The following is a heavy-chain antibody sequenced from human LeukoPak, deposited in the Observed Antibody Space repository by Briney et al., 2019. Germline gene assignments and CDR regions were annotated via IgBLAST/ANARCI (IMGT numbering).Heavy chain of an antibody. CDR3: ARAEKPNWGNYYYYCMDV. CDR2: ISAYNGNT. Sequence: ASVKVSCKASGYTFTSYGISWVRQAPGQGLEWMGWISAYNGNTNFAQKLQDRVTLTTDTSTSTAYMELRSLRSDDTAVYYCARAEKPNWGNYYYYCMDVWGKGTTVTVSS. V-gene: IGHV1-18*01. CDR1: GYTFTSYG. J-gene: IGHJ6*03. D-gene: IGHD7-27*01.